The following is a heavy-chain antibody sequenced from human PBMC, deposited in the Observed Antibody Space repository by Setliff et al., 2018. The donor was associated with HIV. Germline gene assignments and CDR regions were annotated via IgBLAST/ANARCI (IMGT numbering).Heavy chain of an antibody. CDR1: GYTFSDYY. Sequence: VASVKVSCKASGYTFSDYYFHWGRQAPGKGLEWMGRINPHSGGTNYAQKFQGRVTMTRDTSISTYYMELSSLTSDDTAVYYCARQATKSFFDYWGQGALVTVSS. CDR3: ARQATKSFFDY. V-gene: IGHV1-2*06. CDR2: INPHSGGT. D-gene: IGHD1-26*01. J-gene: IGHJ4*02.